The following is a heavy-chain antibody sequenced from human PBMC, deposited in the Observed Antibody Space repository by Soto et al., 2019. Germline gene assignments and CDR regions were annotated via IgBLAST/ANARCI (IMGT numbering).Heavy chain of an antibody. J-gene: IGHJ4*02. CDR3: ARRELTHGFVDY. CDR1: GFTVSINF. D-gene: IGHD3-10*01. CDR2: IFPGGST. Sequence: GGSLRLSCAASGFTVSINFMNWVRQAPGKGLEWLSVIFPGGSTYYADSMKGRFTISRDISKNTVFLQMNSLRAEDKAVYFCARRELTHGFVDYWGQGT. V-gene: IGHV3-66*01.